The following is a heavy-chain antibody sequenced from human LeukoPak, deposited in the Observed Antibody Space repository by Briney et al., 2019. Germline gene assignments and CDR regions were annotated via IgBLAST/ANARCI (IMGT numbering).Heavy chain of an antibody. D-gene: IGHD3-22*01. CDR2: INPNSGAT. CDR3: ASRATMMSGYRY. V-gene: IGHV1-2*02. J-gene: IGHJ4*02. Sequence: ASVKVSCKASGYTFTSYDINWVRQATGQGLEWMGWINPNSGATNYAQKFQGRVTMTRDTSISTAYMELSRLRSDDTAVYYCASRATMMSGYRYWGQGTLVTVSS. CDR1: GYTFTSYD.